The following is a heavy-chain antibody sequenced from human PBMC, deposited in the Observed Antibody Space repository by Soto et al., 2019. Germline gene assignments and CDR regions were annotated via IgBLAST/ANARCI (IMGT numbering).Heavy chain of an antibody. CDR3: SRDCSGGSCPDY. CDR1: GFTVSSNY. CDR2: IYSGGST. Sequence: EVQLVESGGCLVQPGGSLKVACAASGFTVSSNYMSWVRQAPGKGLEWVSVIYSGGSTYYADSVKGRFTISRDNSKNTLYLQVNSLRAEDTAVYYCSRDCSGGSCPDYWGQGTLVTVSS. V-gene: IGHV3-66*01. J-gene: IGHJ4*02. D-gene: IGHD2-15*01.